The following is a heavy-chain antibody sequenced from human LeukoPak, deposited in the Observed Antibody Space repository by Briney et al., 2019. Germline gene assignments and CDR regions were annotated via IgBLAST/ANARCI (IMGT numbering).Heavy chain of an antibody. J-gene: IGHJ4*02. Sequence: PGGSLRLSCAASGFTFSTYSMNWVRQAPGKGLEWVSAISGSGGSTYYADSVKGRFTISRDNSKNTLYLQMNSLRAEDTAVYYCAKDALWFPTYWGQGTLVTVSS. CDR2: ISGSGGST. V-gene: IGHV3-23*01. CDR1: GFTFSTYS. CDR3: AKDALWFPTY. D-gene: IGHD3-10*01.